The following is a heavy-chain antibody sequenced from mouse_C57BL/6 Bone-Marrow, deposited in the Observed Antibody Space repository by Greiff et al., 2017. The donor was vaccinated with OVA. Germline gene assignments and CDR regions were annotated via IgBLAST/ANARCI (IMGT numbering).Heavy chain of an antibody. CDR1: GYTFTDYY. V-gene: IGHV1-26*01. J-gene: IGHJ2*01. Sequence: VQLQQSGPELVKPGASVKISCKASGYTFTDYYMNWVKQSHGKSLEWIGDINPNNGGTSYNQKFKGKATLTVDKSSSTAYMELRSLTSEDSAVYYCAGIYYYGPFDYWGQGTTLTVSS. CDR2: INPNNGGT. CDR3: AGIYYYGPFDY. D-gene: IGHD1-1*01.